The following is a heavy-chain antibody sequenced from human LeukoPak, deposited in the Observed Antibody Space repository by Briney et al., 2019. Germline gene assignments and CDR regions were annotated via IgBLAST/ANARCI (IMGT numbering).Heavy chain of an antibody. J-gene: IGHJ4*02. CDR1: GGSVSSGSYY. V-gene: IGHV4-61*01. CDR3: ARQYSISGSHDY. CDR2: IYYSGST. D-gene: IGHD3-22*01. Sequence: KPSETLSLTCTVSGGSVSSGSYYWSWIRQPPGKGLEWLGYIYYSGSTNYNPSLKSRVTISVDTSKNQFSLKLSSVTAADTAVYYCARQYSISGSHDYWGRGTLVTVSS.